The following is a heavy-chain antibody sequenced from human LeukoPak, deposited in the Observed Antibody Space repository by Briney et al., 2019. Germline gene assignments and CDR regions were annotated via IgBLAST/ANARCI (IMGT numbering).Heavy chain of an antibody. D-gene: IGHD4-11*01. CDR2: INQDGSDK. CDR1: GFTFDDYG. CDR3: ARDSYSKGDY. V-gene: IGHV3-7*05. Sequence: PGGSLRLSCAASGFTFDDYGMTWVRQAPGKGLEWVANINQDGSDKNYVDSVKGRFTISRDNAKNSLYLQMNSLRAEDTAVYYCARDSYSKGDYWGQGTLVTVSS. J-gene: IGHJ4*02.